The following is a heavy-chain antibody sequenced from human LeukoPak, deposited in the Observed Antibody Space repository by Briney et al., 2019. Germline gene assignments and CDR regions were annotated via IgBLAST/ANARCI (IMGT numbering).Heavy chain of an antibody. D-gene: IGHD1-14*01. J-gene: IGHJ5*02. V-gene: IGHV4-31*03. CDR1: GGSISSGGYY. CDR3: AIGSLNPPGEFDP. Sequence: SQTLSLTCTVSGGSISSGGYYWSWIRQHPGKGLEWIGYIYYSGSTYYNPSLKSRVTISVDTSKNQFSLKLSSVTAADTAVYYCAIGSLNPPGEFDPWGQGTLVTVSS. CDR2: IYYSGST.